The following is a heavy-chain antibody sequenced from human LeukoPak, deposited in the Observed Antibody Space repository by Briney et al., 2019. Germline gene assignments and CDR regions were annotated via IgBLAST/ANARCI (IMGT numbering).Heavy chain of an antibody. J-gene: IGHJ5*02. V-gene: IGHV3-23*01. CDR3: ANRVVPAASSWFDP. Sequence: PGGSLRLSCAASGFTFSDAWMSWVRQAPGKGLEWVSTISGHGGTTYYADSVKGRFTISRDNSKNTLYLQMNSLRAEDTAVYYCANRVVPAASSWFDPWGQGTLVTVSS. D-gene: IGHD2-2*01. CDR1: GFTFSDAW. CDR2: ISGHGGTT.